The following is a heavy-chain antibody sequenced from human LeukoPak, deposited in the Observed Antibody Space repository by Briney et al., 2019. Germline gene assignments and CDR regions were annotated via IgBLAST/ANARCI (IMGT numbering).Heavy chain of an antibody. D-gene: IGHD2-21*02. J-gene: IGHJ4*02. CDR1: GGTFSSYA. V-gene: IGHV1-69*04. CDR2: IIPIFGIA. CDR3: ARGRPYCGGDCPRDYFDY. Sequence: SVKVSCTASGGTFSSYAISWVRQAPGQGLEWICRIIPIFGIANYAQKFQGRVTITADKSTSTAYMELSSLRSEDTAVYHCARGRPYCGGDCPRDYFDYWGQGTLVTVSS.